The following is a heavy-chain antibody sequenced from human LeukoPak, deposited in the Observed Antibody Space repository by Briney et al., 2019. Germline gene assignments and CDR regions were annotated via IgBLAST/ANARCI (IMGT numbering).Heavy chain of an antibody. D-gene: IGHD3-10*01. CDR3: ARHAVLLPTHPPDY. Sequence: SETLSLTCTGSGGSISSYYWSWIRQPPGKGLEWIGYIYTSGSTNYNPSLKSQVTISVDTSKNQFSLKLSSVTAADTAVYYCARHAVLLPTHPPDYWGQGTLVTVSS. V-gene: IGHV4-4*09. J-gene: IGHJ4*02. CDR2: IYTSGST. CDR1: GGSISSYY.